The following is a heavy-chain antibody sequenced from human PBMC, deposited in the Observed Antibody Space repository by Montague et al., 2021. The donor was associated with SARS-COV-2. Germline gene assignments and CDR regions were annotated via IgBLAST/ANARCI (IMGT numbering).Heavy chain of an antibody. CDR2: ISSSGSTI. CDR1: GFIFSSYE. CDR3: ARGLPGLRARALFDY. Sequence: SLRLSCAASGFIFSSYEMNWVRQAPGKGLEWVSYISSSGSTIYYADSVXGRFTISRDNAKNSLYLQMNSLRAEDTAVYYCARGLPGLRARALFDYWGQGSLVIVSS. D-gene: IGHD5-12*01. V-gene: IGHV3-48*03. J-gene: IGHJ4*02.